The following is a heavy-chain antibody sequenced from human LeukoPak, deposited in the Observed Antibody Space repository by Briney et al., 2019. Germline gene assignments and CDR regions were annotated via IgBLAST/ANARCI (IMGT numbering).Heavy chain of an antibody. CDR1: GGSISSYY. CDR2: IYYSGST. D-gene: IGHD6-13*01. CDR3: ARVPISIAAAGYYFDY. V-gene: IGHV4-59*01. Sequence: PSETLSPTCTVSGGSISSYYWSWIRQPPGKGLEWIGYIYYSGSTNYNPSLKSRVTISVDTSKNQFSLKLSSVTAADTAVYYCARVPISIAAAGYYFDYWGQGTLVTVSS. J-gene: IGHJ4*02.